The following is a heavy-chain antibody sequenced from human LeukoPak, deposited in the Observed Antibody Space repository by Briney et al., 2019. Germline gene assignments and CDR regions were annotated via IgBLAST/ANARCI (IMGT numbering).Heavy chain of an antibody. D-gene: IGHD3-22*01. CDR2: IHTSGST. V-gene: IGHV4-4*07. J-gene: IGHJ4*02. Sequence: SETLSLACTFSGGSISSYYWSWIRQPAGKGLEWIGRIHTSGSTNYNPSLKSRVTMSVDTSKNQFSLKLRSVTAADTAVYYCAGDSYYYDSSGYLILDYWGQGILVTVSS. CDR1: GGSISSYY. CDR3: AGDSYYYDSSGYLILDY.